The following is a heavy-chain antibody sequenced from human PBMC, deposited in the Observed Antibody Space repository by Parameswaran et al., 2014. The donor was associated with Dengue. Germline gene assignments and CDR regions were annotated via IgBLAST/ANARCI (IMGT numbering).Heavy chain of an antibody. Sequence: WIRQPPGKGLEWIGSIHISGSTYYNPSLESRVTITVDTSNNQFSLKVNSVTAADMAVYFCAGAPNWSYFDYWGPGNAGHRLL. CDR2: IHISGST. V-gene: IGHV4-39*01. J-gene: IGHJ4*02. D-gene: IGHD7-27*01. CDR3: AGAPNWSYFDY.